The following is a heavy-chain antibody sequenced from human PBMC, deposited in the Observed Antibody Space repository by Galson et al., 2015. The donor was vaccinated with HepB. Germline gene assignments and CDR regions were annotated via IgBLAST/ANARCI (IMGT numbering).Heavy chain of an antibody. V-gene: IGHV1-18*01. J-gene: IGHJ5*02. CDR2: ISAYNGNT. D-gene: IGHD3-3*01. CDR1: GYTFTSYG. Sequence: SVKVSCKASGYTFTSYGISWVRQAPGQGLEWMGWISAYNGNTNYAQKLQGRVTMTTDTSTSTAYMELRSLRSDDTAVYYCARDQLTILGAEGGWFDPWGQGTLVTVSS. CDR3: ARDQLTILGAEGGWFDP.